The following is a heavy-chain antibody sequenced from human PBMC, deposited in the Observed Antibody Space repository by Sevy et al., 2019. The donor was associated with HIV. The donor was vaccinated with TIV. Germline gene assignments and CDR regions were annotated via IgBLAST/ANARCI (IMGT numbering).Heavy chain of an antibody. CDR3: ARAAYYCSTTSCYIDY. J-gene: IGHJ4*02. CDR2: ISSSSSYI. CDR1: GFTFSTYT. D-gene: IGHD2-2*02. Sequence: GGSLRLSCAASGFTFSTYTMNWGRQAPGKGLEWVSSISSSSSYIYYADSVKGRFTISRDNATNSLSLQMNSLGVEDTAVYYCARAAYYCSTTSCYIDYWGQGTLVTVSS. V-gene: IGHV3-21*01.